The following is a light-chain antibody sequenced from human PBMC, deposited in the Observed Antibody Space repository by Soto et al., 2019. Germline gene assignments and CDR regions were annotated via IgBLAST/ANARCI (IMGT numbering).Light chain of an antibody. CDR1: SSDVGTYKY. CDR2: EVS. Sequence: QSALTQPASVSGSPGQSITISCTGTSSDVGTYKYVSWYQQLPGKAPKLMIYEVSKRPSGVSNRFSGSKSGNTASLTISELQAEDEADYYCSSYTSRSTPVFGGGTKLTVL. J-gene: IGLJ2*01. V-gene: IGLV2-14*01. CDR3: SSYTSRSTPV.